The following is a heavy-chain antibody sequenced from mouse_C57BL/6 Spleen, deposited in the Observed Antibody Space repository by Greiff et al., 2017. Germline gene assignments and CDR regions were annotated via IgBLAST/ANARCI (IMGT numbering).Heavy chain of an antibody. J-gene: IGHJ4*01. CDR2: INPNYGTT. V-gene: IGHV1-39*01. Sequence: EVQLQQSGPELVKPGASVKISCKASGYSFTDYNMNWVKQSNGKSLEWIGVINPNYGTTSYNQKFKGKATLTVDQSSSPAYMHLNSLTSEDDAVYYCAREEDDVEYYYAMDYWGQGTSVTVSS. CDR1: GYSFTDYN. CDR3: AREEDDVEYYYAMDY.